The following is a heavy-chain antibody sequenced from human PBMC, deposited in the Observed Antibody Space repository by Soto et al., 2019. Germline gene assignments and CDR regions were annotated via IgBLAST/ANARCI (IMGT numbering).Heavy chain of an antibody. CDR3: ARPEGSSSSWYRFDY. D-gene: IGHD6-13*01. CDR1: GGSISSSSYY. CDR2: IYYSGST. J-gene: IGHJ4*02. V-gene: IGHV4-39*01. Sequence: QLQLQESGPGLVKPSETLSLTCTVSGGSISSSSYYWGWIRQPPGKGLEWIGSIYYSGSTYYNPSLKSRVTISVDTSKNQFSLKLSSVTAADTAVYYCARPEGSSSSWYRFDYWGQGTLVTVSS.